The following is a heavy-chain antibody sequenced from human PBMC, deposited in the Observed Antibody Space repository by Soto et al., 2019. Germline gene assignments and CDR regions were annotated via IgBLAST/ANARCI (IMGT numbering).Heavy chain of an antibody. CDR1: GGSISSSIYY. Sequence: SETLSLTCTVSGGSISSSIYYWGWIRQPPGKGLEWIGSIYYSGSTYYNPSLKSRVTISVDTSKNQFSLKLSSVTAADTAVYYCARGGPTTIFGVVISHDYWGQGTLVTVSS. D-gene: IGHD3-3*01. CDR2: IYYSGST. V-gene: IGHV4-39*01. CDR3: ARGGPTTIFGVVISHDY. J-gene: IGHJ4*02.